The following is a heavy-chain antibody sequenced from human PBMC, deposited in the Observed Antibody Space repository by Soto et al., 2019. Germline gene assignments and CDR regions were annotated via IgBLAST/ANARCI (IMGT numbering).Heavy chain of an antibody. V-gene: IGHV1-2*04. CDR3: ASFSTPYSSSWFHAFDI. Sequence: ASVKVSCKASGYTFTGYYMHWVRQAPGQGLEWMGWINPNSGGTNYAQKFQGWVTMTRDTSISTAYMELSRLRSDDTAVYYCASFSTPYSSSWFHAFDIWGQGTMVTVSS. CDR1: GYTFTGYY. D-gene: IGHD6-13*01. CDR2: INPNSGGT. J-gene: IGHJ3*02.